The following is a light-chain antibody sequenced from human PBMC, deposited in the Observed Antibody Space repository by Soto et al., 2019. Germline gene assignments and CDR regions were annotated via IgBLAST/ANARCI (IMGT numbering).Light chain of an antibody. CDR1: QSFLSISNNKNY. Sequence: DFVMTQSPDSLALSLGEMATINCKSSQSFLSISNNKNYLAWFQQKTGQHPKFLIYWASTRASGVPDRFSGSGSGTDFTLTISRLQAEDVAVYYCQQYHSDPITFGPGTRLEI. V-gene: IGKV4-1*01. CDR2: WAS. CDR3: QQYHSDPIT. J-gene: IGKJ5*01.